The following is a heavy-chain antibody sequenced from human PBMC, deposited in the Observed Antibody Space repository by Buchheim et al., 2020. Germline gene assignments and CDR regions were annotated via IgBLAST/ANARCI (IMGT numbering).Heavy chain of an antibody. D-gene: IGHD1-7*01. J-gene: IGHJ4*02. CDR3: AKDLYNWNYGYLDY. V-gene: IGHV3-23*01. CDR1: GFAFSSYA. CDR2: ITGSGGST. Sequence: ELQLLESGGGLVQPGGSLRLSCAASGFAFSSYAMSWVRQPPGKGPEWVSAITGSGGSTYYADSVMGRFTISRDHSKHNMFVQMNNLRAEDTAIYYCAKDLYNWNYGYLDYWGQGTL.